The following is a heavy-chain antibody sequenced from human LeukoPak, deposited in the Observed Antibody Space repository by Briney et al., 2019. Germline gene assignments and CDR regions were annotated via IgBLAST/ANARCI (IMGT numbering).Heavy chain of an antibody. CDR1: GGSISSGSYY. D-gene: IGHD2-21*01. CDR3: ARGPAYCGGDCSNWFDP. Sequence: PSQTLSLTCTVSGGSISSGSYYWSWIRQPAGKGLEWIGRIYTSGSTKYNPSLESRLTISVDTSKNQFSLKLSSATAADTALYYCARGPAYCGGDCSNWFDPWGQGTLVTVSS. V-gene: IGHV4-61*02. CDR2: IYTSGST. J-gene: IGHJ5*02.